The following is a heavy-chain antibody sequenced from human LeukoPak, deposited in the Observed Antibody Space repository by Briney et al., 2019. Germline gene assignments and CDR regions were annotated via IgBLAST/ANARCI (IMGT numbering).Heavy chain of an antibody. CDR2: ISPSGTVI. V-gene: IGHV3-48*03. J-gene: IGHJ6*03. CDR3: ARAGYYMDV. Sequence: GGSLRLSCAASGFTFSNYEMTWVRQAPGKGLEWLSYISPSGTVIYYADPVKGRFTISRDNAKNSLYLQMNSLRAEDTAVYYCARAGYYMDVWGKGTTVTVSS. CDR1: GFTFSNYE.